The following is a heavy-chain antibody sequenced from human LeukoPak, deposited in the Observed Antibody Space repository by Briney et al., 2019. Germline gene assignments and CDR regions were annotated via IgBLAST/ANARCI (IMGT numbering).Heavy chain of an antibody. Sequence: GGSLRLSCAASGFTFSSYGMHWVGQAPGKGLEGVAVISYDGSKKYYADSVKGRFTISRENSKKTLYMQENSLRAEDTAVYYCARGIYGALPGFDYWGQGTLVTVSS. D-gene: IGHD4-17*01. J-gene: IGHJ4*02. CDR2: ISYDGSKK. CDR1: GFTFSSYG. V-gene: IGHV3-30*03. CDR3: ARGIYGALPGFDY.